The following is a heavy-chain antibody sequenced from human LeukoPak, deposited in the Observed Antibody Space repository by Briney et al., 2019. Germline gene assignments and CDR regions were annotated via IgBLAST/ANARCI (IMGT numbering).Heavy chain of an antibody. CDR2: ISGSGDNT. D-gene: IGHD4-17*01. CDR1: GFTFSSYA. CDR3: AKDAYGDYGSSFDY. V-gene: IGHV3-23*01. J-gene: IGHJ4*02. Sequence: GGSLRLSCAASGFTFSSYAMNWVRQAPGKGLEWISSISGSGDNTYYAGSVKGRFTISRDNSKNTLYLQMNSLRAEDTAVYYCAKDAYGDYGSSFDYWGQGTLVTVSS.